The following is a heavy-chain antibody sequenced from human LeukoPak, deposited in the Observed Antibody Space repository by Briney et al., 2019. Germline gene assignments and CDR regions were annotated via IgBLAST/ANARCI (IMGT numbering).Heavy chain of an antibody. D-gene: IGHD3-3*01. Sequence: PSETLSLTCTVSGGSISSHYWSWIRQPPGKGLEWIGYIYYSGSTNYNPSLKSRVTISVDTSKNQFSLKLSSVTAADTAAYYCARDSQRITIFGVVSRYFDYWGQGTLVTVSS. CDR3: ARDSQRITIFGVVSRYFDY. V-gene: IGHV4-59*11. J-gene: IGHJ4*02. CDR2: IYYSGST. CDR1: GGSISSHY.